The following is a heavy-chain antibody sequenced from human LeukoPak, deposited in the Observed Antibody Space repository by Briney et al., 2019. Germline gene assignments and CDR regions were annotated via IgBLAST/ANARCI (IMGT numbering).Heavy chain of an antibody. V-gene: IGHV3-66*02. CDR1: GFTVSSNY. J-gene: IGHJ4*02. CDR3: ARDHYDFWSGYWIDY. Sequence: PGGSLRLSCAASGFTVSSNYKSWVRQAPGKGLEWVSVIYSGGSTYYADSVKGRFTISRDNSKNTLYLQMNSLRAEDTAVYYCARDHYDFWSGYWIDYWGQGTLVTVSS. D-gene: IGHD3-3*01. CDR2: IYSGGST.